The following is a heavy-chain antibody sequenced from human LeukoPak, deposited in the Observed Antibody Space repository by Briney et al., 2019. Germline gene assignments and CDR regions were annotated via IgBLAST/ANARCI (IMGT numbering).Heavy chain of an antibody. CDR2: ISSSTTTI. Sequence: GGSLRLSCAASGFTFSSYNMNWVRQAPGKGLEWVSHISSSTTTIYYADSVKGRFTISRDNSKNTLYLQMNSLRAEDTAVYYCARDGVQFDYWGQGTLVTVSS. CDR3: ARDGVQFDY. V-gene: IGHV3-48*01. J-gene: IGHJ4*02. D-gene: IGHD3-10*01. CDR1: GFTFSSYN.